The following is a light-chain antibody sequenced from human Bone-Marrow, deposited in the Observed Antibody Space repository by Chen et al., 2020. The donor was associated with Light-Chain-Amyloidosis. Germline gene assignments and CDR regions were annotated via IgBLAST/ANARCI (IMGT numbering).Light chain of an antibody. CDR1: SGSIATNY. J-gene: IGLJ3*02. Sequence: FMLTQPHSVSESPGKTVIISCTRSSGSIATNYVQWYQQRPGSSPPTLIYEDDQTPAGVPVRFSGSIDRSSNSASLTISGLKTEDEADYYCQSYQGSSQGVFGGGTKLTVL. CDR3: QSYQGSSQGV. CDR2: EDD. V-gene: IGLV6-57*01.